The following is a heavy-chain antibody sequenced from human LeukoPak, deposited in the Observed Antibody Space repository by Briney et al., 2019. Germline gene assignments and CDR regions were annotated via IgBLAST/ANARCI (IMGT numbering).Heavy chain of an antibody. D-gene: IGHD1-26*01. CDR1: GFAFSNYA. CDR3: AKASWELHRDY. J-gene: IGHJ4*02. V-gene: IGHV3-23*01. Sequence: PGGSLRLSCAVSGFAFSNYAMSWVRQAPGKGLVWVSGTSGSGGSTYYADSVKGRFTISGDNSKNTLYLQMNSLRAEDTAVYYCAKASWELHRDYWGQGTLVTVSS. CDR2: TSGSGGST.